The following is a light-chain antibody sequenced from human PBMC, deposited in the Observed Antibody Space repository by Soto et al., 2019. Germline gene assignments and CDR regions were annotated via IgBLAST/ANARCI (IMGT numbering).Light chain of an antibody. CDR3: QQYGSSPRFT. V-gene: IGKV3-20*01. Sequence: EIVLTQSPGTLSLSPGERATLSCRASQSFSGSYLGGYQQKPGQAPRLLIYGASSRATGIPDRFSGSGSGTDFTLTINRLEPEDFAVYYCQQYGSSPRFTFGPGTKVDIK. CDR2: GAS. J-gene: IGKJ3*01. CDR1: QSFSGSY.